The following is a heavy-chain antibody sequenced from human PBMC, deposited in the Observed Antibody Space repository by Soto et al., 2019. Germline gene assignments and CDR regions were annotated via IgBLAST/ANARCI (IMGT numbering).Heavy chain of an antibody. CDR2: ISWDGTST. V-gene: IGHV3-43*01. CDR1: GFTFDDYT. J-gene: IGHJ6*02. D-gene: IGHD1-1*01. Sequence: GGSLRLSCAASGFTFDDYTMHWVRQAPGKGLEWVSLISWDGTSTYYADSVKGRFTISRDNSKTSLYLQMNSLRTEDTALYYCAKDIDPSRYNYAMDVWGQGTTVTVSS. CDR3: AKDIDPSRYNYAMDV.